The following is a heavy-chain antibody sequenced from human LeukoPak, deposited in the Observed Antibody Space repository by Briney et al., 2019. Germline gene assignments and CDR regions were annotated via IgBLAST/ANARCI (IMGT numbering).Heavy chain of an antibody. Sequence: GGSLRLSCAASGFTFSSYSMSWVRQAPGKGLEWVSAISGSGGSTYYADSVKGRFTISRDNSKNTLYLQMNSLSAEDTAVYYCAKWTGNSVNFDYWGQGTLVTVSS. CDR2: ISGSGGST. CDR3: AKWTGNSVNFDY. V-gene: IGHV3-23*01. J-gene: IGHJ4*02. CDR1: GFTFSSYS. D-gene: IGHD3/OR15-3a*01.